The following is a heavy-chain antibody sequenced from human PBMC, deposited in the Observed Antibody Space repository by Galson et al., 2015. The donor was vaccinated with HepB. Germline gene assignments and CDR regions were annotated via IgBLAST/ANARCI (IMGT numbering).Heavy chain of an antibody. V-gene: IGHV1-18*01. D-gene: IGHD4-17*01. J-gene: IGHJ5*02. Sequence: SVKVSCKASGYTFTSYGISWVRQAPGQGLEWMGWISAYNGNTNYAQKLQGRVTMTTDTSTSTAYMELRSLRSDDTAVYYCARARGDYGDFYNWFDPWGQGTLVTVSS. CDR1: GYTFTSYG. CDR3: ARARGDYGDFYNWFDP. CDR2: ISAYNGNT.